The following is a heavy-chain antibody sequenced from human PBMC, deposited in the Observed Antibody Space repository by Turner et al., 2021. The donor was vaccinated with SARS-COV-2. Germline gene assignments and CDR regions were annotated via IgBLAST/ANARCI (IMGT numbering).Heavy chain of an antibody. Sequence: QVQLVQSGAEVKKPGASGKVSCKASGYTFTGYYMHWVRQAHGQGLEWMGWVNPNSGDTNYAQKFQGRVTMTSDTSISTAYMELSRLKSDDTAVYYCARVYGSSWEYYFDYWGQGTLVTVSS. V-gene: IGHV1-2*02. CDR2: VNPNSGDT. CDR1: GYTFTGYY. D-gene: IGHD6-13*01. J-gene: IGHJ4*02. CDR3: ARVYGSSWEYYFDY.